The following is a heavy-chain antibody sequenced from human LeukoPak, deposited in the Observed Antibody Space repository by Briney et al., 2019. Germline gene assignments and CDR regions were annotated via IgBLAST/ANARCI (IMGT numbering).Heavy chain of an antibody. V-gene: IGHV3-7*01. Sequence: GGSLRLSCAASGLTFSSYWMSWVRQAPGKGLEWVANIKQDGSEKYYVDSVKGRFTISRDNAKNSLYLQMNSLRAEDTAVYYCARATYYQDPFDDWGQGTLVTVSS. D-gene: IGHD3-16*01. CDR1: GLTFSSYW. CDR2: IKQDGSEK. J-gene: IGHJ4*02. CDR3: ARATYYQDPFDD.